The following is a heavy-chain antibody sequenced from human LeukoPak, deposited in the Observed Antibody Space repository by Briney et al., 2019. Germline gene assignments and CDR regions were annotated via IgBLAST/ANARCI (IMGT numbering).Heavy chain of an antibody. CDR2: INSDGSST. V-gene: IGHV3-74*01. J-gene: IGHJ4*02. CDR1: GFTFSSYW. Sequence: PGGSLRLSCAASGFTFSSYWTHWVRQAPGKGLVWVSRINSDGSSTSYADSVKGRFTISRDNAKNTLYLQMNSLRAEDTAVYYCARDTVIPYSQVGTTKDWGQGTLATVSS. D-gene: IGHD1-26*01. CDR3: ARDTVIPYSQVGTTKD.